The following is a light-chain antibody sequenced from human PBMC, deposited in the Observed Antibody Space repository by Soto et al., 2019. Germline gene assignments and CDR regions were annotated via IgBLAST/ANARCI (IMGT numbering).Light chain of an antibody. CDR3: MQTLQTPRT. J-gene: IGKJ1*01. V-gene: IGKV2-28*01. CDR2: LGS. Sequence: DIVMTQSPLSLPVTPGEPASISCRSSQSLLHSNGYNYLDWYLQKPGQSPQLLIYLGSNRASGVPDRFSCSGSGIDFTLKINIVEAEDVGVYYCMQTLQTPRTFGQGTKVEIK. CDR1: QSLLHSNGYNY.